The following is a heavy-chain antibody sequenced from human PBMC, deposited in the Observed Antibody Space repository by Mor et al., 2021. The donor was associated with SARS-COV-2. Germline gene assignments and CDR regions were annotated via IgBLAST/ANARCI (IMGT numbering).Heavy chain of an antibody. CDR3: ARGGSRRGGRFDY. CDR2: INHSGST. V-gene: IGHV4-34*01. J-gene: IGHJ4*02. Sequence: PPGKGLEWIGEINHSGSTNYNPSLKSRVTISVDTSKNQFSLKLSSVTAADTAVYYCARGGSRRGGRFDYWGQGTLVTVSS. D-gene: IGHD3-10*01.